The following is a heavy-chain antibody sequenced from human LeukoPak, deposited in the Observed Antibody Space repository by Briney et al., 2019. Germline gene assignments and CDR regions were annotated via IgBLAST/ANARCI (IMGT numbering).Heavy chain of an antibody. CDR2: ISSSGSPK. CDR1: GFTFSSYE. Sequence: GGSLRLSCAASGFTFSSYEMNWVREAPGKGLEWVSYISSSGSPKYYADSVKGRFTISRDNARNSLYLQMNSLRAEDTAVYFCAREQTGYRPPQLVRYYYMDVWGKGTTVTVSS. CDR3: AREQTGYRPPQLVRYYYMDV. V-gene: IGHV3-48*03. J-gene: IGHJ6*03. D-gene: IGHD1-1*01.